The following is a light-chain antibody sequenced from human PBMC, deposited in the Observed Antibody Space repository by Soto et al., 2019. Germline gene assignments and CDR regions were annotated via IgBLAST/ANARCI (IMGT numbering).Light chain of an antibody. CDR1: QSVSSY. CDR3: QQRGNWPIT. J-gene: IGKJ5*01. Sequence: EIVLTQSPATLSLSPGERATLSCRASQSVSSYLAWYQQKPGQAPRLLIFDASNRVTGIPARFSGSGSGTDFTLTIRSLEPEDFAAYYCQQRGNWPITFGQGTLLAIK. CDR2: DAS. V-gene: IGKV3-11*01.